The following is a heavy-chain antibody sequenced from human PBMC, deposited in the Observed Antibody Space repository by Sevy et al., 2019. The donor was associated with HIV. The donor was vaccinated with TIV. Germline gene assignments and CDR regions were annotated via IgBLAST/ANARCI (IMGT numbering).Heavy chain of an antibody. D-gene: IGHD6-13*01. CDR3: ARNSIAAAGREYYYYYGMDV. CDR2: IIPIFGTA. Sequence: ASVKVSCKASGGTFSSYAISWVRQAPGQGLEWMGGIIPIFGTANYAQTFQGRVTITADESTSTAYMELSSLRSEDTAVYYCARNSIAAAGREYYYYYGMDVWGQGTTVTVSS. V-gene: IGHV1-69*13. CDR1: GGTFSSYA. J-gene: IGHJ6*02.